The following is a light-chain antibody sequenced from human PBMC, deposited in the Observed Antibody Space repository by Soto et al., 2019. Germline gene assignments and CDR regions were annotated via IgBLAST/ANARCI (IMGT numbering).Light chain of an antibody. CDR2: GAS. CDR1: QSVSSN. J-gene: IGKJ4*01. Sequence: EIVMTQSPATLSVSPGERATLSCRASQSVSSNLAWHQQKPGQAHRLLIYGASTRATGVPARFSGSGSGTEFTLTISGLQSEDFAVYYCQQYSNWPLTFGGGTKVEIK. CDR3: QQYSNWPLT. V-gene: IGKV3-15*01.